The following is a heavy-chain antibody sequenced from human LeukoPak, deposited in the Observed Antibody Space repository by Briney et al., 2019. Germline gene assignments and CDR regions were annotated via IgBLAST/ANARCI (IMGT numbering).Heavy chain of an antibody. D-gene: IGHD1-26*01. CDR3: ARGLSGSYLNFDY. Sequence: GASVKVSCKASGYTFTSYDINWVRQATGQGLEWMGYMNPNSGDTNYAQKFQGRVTMTRDTSINTAYMEVSRLRFDDTAAYYCARGLSGSYLNFDYWGQGTLVTVSS. J-gene: IGHJ4*02. V-gene: IGHV1-2*02. CDR2: MNPNSGDT. CDR1: GYTFTSYD.